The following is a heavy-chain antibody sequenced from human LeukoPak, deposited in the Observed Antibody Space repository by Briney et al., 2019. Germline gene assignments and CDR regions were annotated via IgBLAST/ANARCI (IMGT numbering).Heavy chain of an antibody. V-gene: IGHV5-10-1*01. Sequence: GESLRISCKGYGYIFTSYWITWVRQMPGKGLEWMGTIDPTDSYTNYSPSFQGHVTISTDKSISPAYLQWSSLKASDTAIYYCARRGRSSSNFDFWGQGTLVTVSS. D-gene: IGHD6-6*01. J-gene: IGHJ4*02. CDR2: IDPTDSYT. CDR3: ARRGRSSSNFDF. CDR1: GYIFTSYW.